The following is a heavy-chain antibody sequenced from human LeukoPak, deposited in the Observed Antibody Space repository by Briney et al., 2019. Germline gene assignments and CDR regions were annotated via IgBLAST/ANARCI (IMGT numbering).Heavy chain of an antibody. CDR2: MNPNSGNT. V-gene: IGHV1-8*01. Sequence: ASVKVSCKASGYTFTSYDINWVRQATGQGLEWMGWMNPNSGNTGYAQKFQGRVTMTRNTSISTAYMELSSLRSEDTAVYYCARGLNYYDSSGYRSWFRYAFDIWGQGTMVTVSS. CDR1: GYTFTSYD. D-gene: IGHD3-22*01. J-gene: IGHJ3*02. CDR3: ARGLNYYDSSGYRSWFRYAFDI.